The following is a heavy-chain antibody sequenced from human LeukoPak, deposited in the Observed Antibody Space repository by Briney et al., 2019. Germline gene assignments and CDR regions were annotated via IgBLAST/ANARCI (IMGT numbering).Heavy chain of an antibody. J-gene: IGHJ3*02. D-gene: IGHD3-3*01. Sequence: GGSLRLSCAASGFTFISYWMSWVRQAPGKGLEWVANIKQDGSEKYYVDSVKGRFTISRDNAKNSLYLQINSLRAEDTAVYYCARGSRLGVVGRDAFDIWGQGTMVTVSS. CDR2: IKQDGSEK. CDR3: ARGSRLGVVGRDAFDI. CDR1: GFTFISYW. V-gene: IGHV3-7*01.